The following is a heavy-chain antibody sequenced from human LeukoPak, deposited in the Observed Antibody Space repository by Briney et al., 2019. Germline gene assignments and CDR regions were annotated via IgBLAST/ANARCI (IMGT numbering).Heavy chain of an antibody. V-gene: IGHV6-1*01. J-gene: IGHJ4*02. CDR1: GDSVSRTIAA. D-gene: IGHD6-19*01. Sequence: SQTLSLTCAMSGDSVSRTIAAWNWIRQSPSRGLEWLGRTYYRSKWYNEYAVSVTSRITINPDTSKNQFSLQLNSVTPEDTAVYNCARSLADLDYWGQGTLVTVSS. CDR2: TYYRSKWYN. CDR3: ARSLADLDY.